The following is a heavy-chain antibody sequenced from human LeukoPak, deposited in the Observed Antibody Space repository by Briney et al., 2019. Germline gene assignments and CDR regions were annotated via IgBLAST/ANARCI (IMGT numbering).Heavy chain of an antibody. CDR2: ITSRSSHI. J-gene: IGHJ6*03. Sequence: GGSLRLSCEASGFAFNSYTITWVRQAPGKGLESVSSITSRSSHIYIADSVKGRFTISRDNAKNSLFLQMSSLRVEDTAVYYSARVAQGATTENYFYYYMDVWGKGTMVTVSS. D-gene: IGHD4-11*01. CDR1: GFAFNSYT. CDR3: ARVAQGATTENYFYYYMDV. V-gene: IGHV3-21*01.